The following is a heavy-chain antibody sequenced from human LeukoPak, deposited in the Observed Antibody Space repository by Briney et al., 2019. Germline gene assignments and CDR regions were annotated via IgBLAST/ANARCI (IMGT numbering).Heavy chain of an antibody. CDR2: INHSGST. CDR1: GITFSTYW. V-gene: IGHV4-34*01. D-gene: IGHD5-18*01. J-gene: IGHJ4*02. Sequence: GSLRLSCAASGITFSTYWMSWVRQAPGKGLEWIGEINHSGSTNYNPSLKSRVTISVDTSKNQFSLKLSSVTAADTAVYYCARESPDTGNFDYWGQGTLVTVSS. CDR3: ARESPDTGNFDY.